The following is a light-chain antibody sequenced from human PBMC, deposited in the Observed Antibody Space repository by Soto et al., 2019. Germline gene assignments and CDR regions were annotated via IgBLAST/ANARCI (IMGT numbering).Light chain of an antibody. CDR2: DAS. J-gene: IGKJ4*01. Sequence: EIVMTQSPATLSVSPGERATLSCRASQSVRTYVAWYQQKAGQAPRLLIYDASNRATGIPARFSGSGSGTDFTLAISSLEPEDFAVYYCQQYIRWPLTFGGGTKVDIK. CDR1: QSVRTY. V-gene: IGKV3-11*01. CDR3: QQYIRWPLT.